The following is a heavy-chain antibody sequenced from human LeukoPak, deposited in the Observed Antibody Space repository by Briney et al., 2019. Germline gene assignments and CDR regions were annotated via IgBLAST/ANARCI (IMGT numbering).Heavy chain of an antibody. D-gene: IGHD6-19*01. V-gene: IGHV3-48*03. CDR2: ISSGSTI. CDR1: GFTFSSYD. CDR3: ARESIAVAGAPFDY. Sequence: GGSLRLSCAASGFTFSSYDMNWVRQAPGKGLEWVSYISSGSTIYDADSVKGRFTISRDNAKNSLYLQMNSLRAEDTAVYYCARESIAVAGAPFDYWGQGTLATVSS. J-gene: IGHJ4*02.